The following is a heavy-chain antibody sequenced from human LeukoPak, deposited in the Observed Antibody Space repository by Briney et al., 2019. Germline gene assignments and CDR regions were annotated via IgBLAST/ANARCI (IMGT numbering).Heavy chain of an antibody. D-gene: IGHD1-26*01. J-gene: IGHJ5*02. CDR1: GYSFTSYW. V-gene: IGHV5-51*01. CDR2: IYPGDSDT. CDR3: ARGGRVGATFNNWFDP. Sequence: GESLKISCKGSGYSFTSYWIGWVRQMPGKGLEWMGIIYPGDSDTRYSPSFQGQVTISADKSISTAYLQWSSLKASDTAMYYCARGGRVGATFNNWFDPWGQGTLVTVSS.